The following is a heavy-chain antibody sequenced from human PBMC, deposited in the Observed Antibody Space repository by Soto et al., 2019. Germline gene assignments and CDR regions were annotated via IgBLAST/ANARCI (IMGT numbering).Heavy chain of an antibody. CDR3: ARVHELADAFDI. CDR1: GFTFSSYS. J-gene: IGHJ3*02. D-gene: IGHD3-10*01. Sequence: GGSLRLSCAASGFTFSSYSMNWVRQAPGKGLEWVSYISSSSTIYYADSVKGRFTISRDNAKNSLYLQMNSLRAEDTAVYYCARVHELADAFDIWGQGTMVTVSS. V-gene: IGHV3-48*01. CDR2: ISSSSTI.